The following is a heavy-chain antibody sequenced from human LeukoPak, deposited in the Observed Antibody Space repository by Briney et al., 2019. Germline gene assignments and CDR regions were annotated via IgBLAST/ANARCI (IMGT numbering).Heavy chain of an antibody. J-gene: IGHJ4*02. V-gene: IGHV3-23*01. CDR3: AKLAGHCYPRTCWYFEY. D-gene: IGHD2-21*01. CDR1: GFNFRDIA. Sequence: AGGSLRLSCAASGFNFRDIAMCWVRQAPGKGLEWVSLIPDVGPLTYYADSVTGRFTISRDHSRDTLYLQMNSLTAEDTAVYYCAKLAGHCYPRTCWYFEYWGQGTLVTVSS. CDR2: IPDVGPLT.